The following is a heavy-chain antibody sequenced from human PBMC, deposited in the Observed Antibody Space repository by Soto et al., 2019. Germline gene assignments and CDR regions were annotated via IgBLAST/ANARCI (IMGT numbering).Heavy chain of an antibody. CDR2: INPNSGDT. J-gene: IGHJ5*02. Sequence: ASVKVPCKTSGDNFTACYIHWVGHAPGQRLEWMGWINPNSGDTKLAQQFQGRVTMTRDTSISTAYMELTRLRSDDTALYYCAKKYKGPSAWFVPWCQETQVTGFS. V-gene: IGHV1-2*02. D-gene: IGHD1-20*01. CDR3: AKKYKGPSAWFVP. CDR1: GDNFTACY.